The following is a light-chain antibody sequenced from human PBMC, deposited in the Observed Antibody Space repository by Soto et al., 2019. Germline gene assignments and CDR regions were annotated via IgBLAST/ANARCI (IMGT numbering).Light chain of an antibody. CDR2: AAS. CDR1: QAIKEN. CDR3: LQHNSYPLT. J-gene: IGKJ4*01. V-gene: IGKV1-17*01. Sequence: DIQMTQSPSSLSASVGDRVTITCRASQAIKENLGWYQQKPGKAPKSLIYAASSLRSGAPSRFSGSGSGTEFTLTITTLQPEDFATYYCLQHNSYPLTFGGGTKVEIK.